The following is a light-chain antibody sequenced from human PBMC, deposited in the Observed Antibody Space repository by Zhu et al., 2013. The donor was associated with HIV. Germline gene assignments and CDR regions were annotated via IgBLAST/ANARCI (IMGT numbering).Light chain of an antibody. CDR1: QSIRNF. CDR2: AAS. CDR3: LQSNSYPRT. J-gene: IGKJ2*02. Sequence: DIQMTQSPSSLSASVGDRVTITCRASQSIRNFLNWYQQKPGKAPKLLIYAASNLQSGVPSRFSGSGSGTDFTFTITSLQPDDFATYYCLQSNSYPRTFGQGTRLEIK. V-gene: IGKV1-39*01.